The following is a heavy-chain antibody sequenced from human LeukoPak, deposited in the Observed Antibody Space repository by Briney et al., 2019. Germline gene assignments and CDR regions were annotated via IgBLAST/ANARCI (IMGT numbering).Heavy chain of an antibody. J-gene: IGHJ4*02. D-gene: IGHD3-3*01. CDR1: GYTFTGYY. CDR2: INPSGGIT. V-gene: IGHV1-46*01. CDR3: ARDLYYDFWIGYSGGGSYYFDY. Sequence: ASVKVSCKASGYTFTGYYMHWVRQAPGQGLEWMGIINPSGGITSYTQKFQGRVTMTRDTSTSTVYMELSSLRSEDTAVYYCARDLYYDFWIGYSGGGSYYFDYWGQGSLVTVSS.